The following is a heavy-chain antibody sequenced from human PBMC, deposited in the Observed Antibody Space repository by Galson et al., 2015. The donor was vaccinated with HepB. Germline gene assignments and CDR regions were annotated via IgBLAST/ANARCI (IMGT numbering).Heavy chain of an antibody. Sequence: QSGAEVKKPGESLKISCKGSGYSFTSYWIGWVRQMPGKGLEWMGIIYPGDSDTRYSPSFQGQVTISADKSISTAYLQWSSLKASDTAMYYCARNYDFWSGYYHNWFDPWGQGTLVTVSS. V-gene: IGHV5-51*01. CDR3: ARNYDFWSGYYHNWFDP. CDR1: GYSFTSYW. D-gene: IGHD3-3*01. J-gene: IGHJ5*02. CDR2: IYPGDSDT.